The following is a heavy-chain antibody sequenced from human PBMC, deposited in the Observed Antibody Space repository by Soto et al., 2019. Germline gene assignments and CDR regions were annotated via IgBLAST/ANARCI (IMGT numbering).Heavy chain of an antibody. V-gene: IGHV1-46*01. CDR3: ARGGNIAARPLDN. D-gene: IGHD6-6*01. Sequence: QVQLVQSGAEVRKPGASVKVSCKASGYTFTNYYMHWVRQAPGQGLEWMGIINPSGGGTNYAQKFKGRVTMTRDTSTSILYMELSSLRSDDTAVYYCARGGNIAARPLDNWGQGTLVTVSS. CDR2: INPSGGGT. J-gene: IGHJ4*02. CDR1: GYTFTNYY.